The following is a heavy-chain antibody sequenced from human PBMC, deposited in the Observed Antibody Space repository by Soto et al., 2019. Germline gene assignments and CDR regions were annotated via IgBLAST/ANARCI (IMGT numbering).Heavy chain of an antibody. D-gene: IGHD1-26*01. Sequence: ASVKVSCKASGYTFTGYYMHWVRQAPGQGLEWMGWINPNSGGTNYAQKFQGWVTMTRDTSISTAYMELSRLRSDDTAVYYCARDRIVGATDYYYYGMDVWGQGTTVTVSS. CDR1: GYTFTGYY. V-gene: IGHV1-2*04. CDR3: ARDRIVGATDYYYYGMDV. CDR2: INPNSGGT. J-gene: IGHJ6*02.